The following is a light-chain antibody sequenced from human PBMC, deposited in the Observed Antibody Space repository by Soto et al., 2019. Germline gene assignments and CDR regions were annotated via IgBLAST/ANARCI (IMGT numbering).Light chain of an antibody. Sequence: QAVVTQEPSLTVSPGGTVTLTCGSSTGAVTSGHYPYWFQQKPGQAPRTLIYDTSNKHSWTPARFSGSLLGGKAALTLSGAQPEDEAEYYCASYAGTKLFVFGSGTKVTVL. CDR1: TGAVTSGHY. J-gene: IGLJ1*01. V-gene: IGLV7-46*01. CDR2: DTS. CDR3: ASYAGTKLFV.